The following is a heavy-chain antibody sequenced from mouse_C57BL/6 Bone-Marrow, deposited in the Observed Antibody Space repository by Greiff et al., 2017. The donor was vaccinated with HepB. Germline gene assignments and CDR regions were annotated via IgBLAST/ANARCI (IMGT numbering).Heavy chain of an antibody. V-gene: IGHV5-17*01. Sequence: DVQLVESGGGLVKPGGSLKLSCAASGFTFSDYGMHWVRQAPEKGLEWVAYISSGSSTIYYADTVKGRFTISRDNAKNTLFLQMTSLRSEDTAMYYCARTITTVVARAMDYWGQGTSVTVSS. CDR2: ISSGSSTI. CDR1: GFTFSDYG. CDR3: ARTITTVVARAMDY. J-gene: IGHJ4*01. D-gene: IGHD1-1*01.